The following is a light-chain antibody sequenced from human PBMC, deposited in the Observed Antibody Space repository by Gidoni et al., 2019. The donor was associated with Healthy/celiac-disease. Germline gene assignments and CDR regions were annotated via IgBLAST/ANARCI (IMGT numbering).Light chain of an antibody. V-gene: IGKV3-15*01. CDR3: QQYNNWPRT. Sequence: EIVMTQSPATLSVSPGESATLSCRASQSVSSNLAWYQQKPGQAPRLLIYGASTRATGIPARFSGSGSGTEFTLTISSLQFEDFAVYYCQQYNNWPRTFGQGTKVEIK. CDR1: QSVSSN. J-gene: IGKJ1*01. CDR2: GAS.